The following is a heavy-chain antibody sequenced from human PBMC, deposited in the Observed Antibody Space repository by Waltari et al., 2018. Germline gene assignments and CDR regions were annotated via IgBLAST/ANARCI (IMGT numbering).Heavy chain of an antibody. V-gene: IGHV1-3*03. D-gene: IGHD4-17*01. CDR3: ARESGDYVYYFDY. CDR1: GYTFTSYA. Sequence: QLQLVQPGAEVKKPGPSVTVSFKASGYTFTSYAMHSVRQAPGQRLEWMGWINAGNGNTKYSQEFQGRVTITRDTSASTAYMELSSLRSEDMAVYYCARESGDYVYYFDYWGQGTLVTVSS. CDR2: INAGNGNT. J-gene: IGHJ4*02.